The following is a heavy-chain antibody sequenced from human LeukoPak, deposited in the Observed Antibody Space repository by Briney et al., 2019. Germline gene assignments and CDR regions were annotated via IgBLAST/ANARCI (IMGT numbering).Heavy chain of an antibody. CDR1: GYTFTSYD. J-gene: IGHJ3*02. V-gene: IGHV1-8*01. CDR2: MNPNSGNT. CDR3: ARVEGKIITMIAMGYAFDI. D-gene: IGHD3-22*01. Sequence: ASVTVSCKASGYTFTSYDINWVRQATGQGLEWMGWMNPNSGNTGYAQKFQGRVTMTRNTSISTAYMELSSLRSEDTAVYYCARVEGKIITMIAMGYAFDIWGQGTMVTVSS.